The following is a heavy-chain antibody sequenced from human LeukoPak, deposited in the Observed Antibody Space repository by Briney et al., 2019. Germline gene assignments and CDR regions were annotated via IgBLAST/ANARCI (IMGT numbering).Heavy chain of an antibody. CDR2: IYYSGST. CDR1: GGSISSSSYY. D-gene: IGHD6-6*01. Sequence: PSETLSLTCTVSGGSISSSSYYWGWIRQPPGKGLEWIGSIYYSGSTYYNPSLKSRVTISVDTSKSQFSLKLSSVTAADTAVYYCASYSSSARSFDYWGQGTLVTVSS. J-gene: IGHJ4*02. CDR3: ASYSSSARSFDY. V-gene: IGHV4-39*07.